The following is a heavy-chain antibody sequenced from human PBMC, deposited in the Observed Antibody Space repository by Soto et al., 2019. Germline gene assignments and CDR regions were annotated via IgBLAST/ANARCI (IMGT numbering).Heavy chain of an antibody. CDR2: ISAYNGNT. V-gene: IGHV1-18*01. J-gene: IGHJ3*02. D-gene: IGHD3-3*01. CDR3: ARLYYDFWSGSPRYAFDI. Sequence: GASVKVSCKASGYTFTSYGISWVRQAPGQGLEWMGWISAYNGNTNYAQKLQGRVTMTTDTSTSTAYMELSSLRSEDTAVYYCARLYYDFWSGSPRYAFDIWGQGTMVTVSS. CDR1: GYTFTSYG.